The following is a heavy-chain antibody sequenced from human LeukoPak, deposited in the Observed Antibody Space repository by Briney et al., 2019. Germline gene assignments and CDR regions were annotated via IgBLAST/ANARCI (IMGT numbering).Heavy chain of an antibody. CDR1: GYTFTSYG. V-gene: IGHV1-18*01. J-gene: IGHJ5*02. CDR3: ARITYDFWSGYYMPDDP. D-gene: IGHD3-3*01. Sequence: ASVKVSCKASGYTFTSYGISWVRQAPGQGLEWMGWISAYNGNTDYAQKLRGRVTMTTDTSTSTAYIELRSLRSDDTAVYYCARITYDFWSGYYMPDDPWGQGTLVTVSS. CDR2: ISAYNGNT.